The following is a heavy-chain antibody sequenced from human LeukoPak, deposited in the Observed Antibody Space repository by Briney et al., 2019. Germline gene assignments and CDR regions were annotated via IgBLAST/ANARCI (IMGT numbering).Heavy chain of an antibody. D-gene: IGHD3-16*01. V-gene: IGHV3-7*03. CDR2: INHNGNVN. Sequence: GGSLRLSCAASGFTFSSYWMNWARQAPGKGLEWVASINHNGNVNYYVDSVKGRFTISRDNAKNSLYLQMSNLRAEDTGVYFCARGGGLDVWGQGATVTVSS. J-gene: IGHJ6*02. CDR1: GFTFSSYW. CDR3: ARGGGLDV.